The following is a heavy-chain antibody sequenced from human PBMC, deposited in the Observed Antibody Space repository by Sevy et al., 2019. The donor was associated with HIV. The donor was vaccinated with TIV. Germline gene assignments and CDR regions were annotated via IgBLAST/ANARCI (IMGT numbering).Heavy chain of an antibody. D-gene: IGHD6-25*01. J-gene: IGHJ3*02. Sequence: GGSLRLSCAASGLTFSNYVMSWVRQAPGKGLEWLSVISGSSGTTYAAESVKGRFIISRDNSKNTLYLHMSSRGAEDTAVYYCARNLSPSGAFDIWGQGTRVTVSS. V-gene: IGHV3-23*01. CDR2: ISGSSGTT. CDR3: ARNLSPSGAFDI. CDR1: GLTFSNYV.